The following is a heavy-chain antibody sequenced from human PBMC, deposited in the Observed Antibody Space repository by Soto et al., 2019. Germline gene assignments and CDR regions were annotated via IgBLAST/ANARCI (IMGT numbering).Heavy chain of an antibody. CDR3: ARGDFTVTPGGCRYYYYYYGMDV. J-gene: IGHJ6*02. CDR1: GFTFSSYD. CDR2: IGTAGDT. Sequence: HPGGSLRLSCAASGFTFSSYDMHWVRQATGKGLEWVSAIGTAGDTYYPGSVKGRFTISRENAKNSLYLQMNSLRAGDTAVYYCARGDFTVTPGGCRYYYYYYGMDVWGQGTTVTVSS. D-gene: IGHD4-17*01. V-gene: IGHV3-13*01.